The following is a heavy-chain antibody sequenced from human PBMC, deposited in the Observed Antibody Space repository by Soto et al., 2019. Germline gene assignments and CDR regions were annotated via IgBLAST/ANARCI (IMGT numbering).Heavy chain of an antibody. CDR1: GFTFNNAW. Sequence: EVQLVESGGGLVKPGGSLGLSCAASGFTFNNAWMSWVRQAPGKGLEWVGRIKSKTDGGTTDHAASVKGRFTISRDDSKNTLYLQMDSLKIEDTAMYYCTTSPRAQYWGQGTLVSVSS. J-gene: IGHJ4*02. CDR3: TTSPRAQY. CDR2: IKSKTDGGTT. V-gene: IGHV3-15*01.